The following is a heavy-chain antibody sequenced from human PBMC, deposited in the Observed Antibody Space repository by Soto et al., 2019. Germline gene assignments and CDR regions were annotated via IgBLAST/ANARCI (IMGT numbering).Heavy chain of an antibody. V-gene: IGHV3-15*01. CDR3: AKDSYSSSSPDY. CDR1: GFTVSNAW. J-gene: IGHJ4*02. Sequence: GGSLILSCAASGFTVSNAWISWVRQAPGKGLEWVGRIKSKTDGGTTDYAAPVKGRFTISRDDSKNTLYLQVNSLKTEDTAVYYCAKDSYSSSSPDYWGQGTLVTVSS. D-gene: IGHD6-6*01. CDR2: IKSKTDGGTT.